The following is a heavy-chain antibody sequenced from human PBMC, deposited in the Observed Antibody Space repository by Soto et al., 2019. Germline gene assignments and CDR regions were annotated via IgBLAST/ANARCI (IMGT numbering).Heavy chain of an antibody. V-gene: IGHV2-70*01. CDR1: GFSLSTSGMC. CDR3: ARIVEGYCSGEDYGMDV. Sequence: ESGPTLVNPTQTLTLTCTFSGFSLSTSGMCVSWIRQPPGKALEWLALIDWDDDKYYSTSLKTRLTISKDTSKNQVVLTMTNMDPVDTATYYCARIVEGYCSGEDYGMDVWGQGTTVTVSS. J-gene: IGHJ6*02. D-gene: IGHD2-15*01. CDR2: IDWDDDK.